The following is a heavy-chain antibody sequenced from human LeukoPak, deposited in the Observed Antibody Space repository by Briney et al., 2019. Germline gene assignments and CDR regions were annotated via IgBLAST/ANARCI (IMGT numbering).Heavy chain of an antibody. V-gene: IGHV2-70*12. CDR2: ITWNDDK. J-gene: IGHJ6*02. CDR3: AHSLISGWPWYYYYYYGMDV. Sequence: TLSLTCTVSGGSISSYYWSWIRQPPGKALEWLALITWNDDKYYSTSLKTRLTITKDTSKNQVVLTMTNMDPVDTATYYCAHSLISGWPWYYYYYYGMDVWGQGTTVTVSS. D-gene: IGHD6-19*01. CDR1: GGSISSYY.